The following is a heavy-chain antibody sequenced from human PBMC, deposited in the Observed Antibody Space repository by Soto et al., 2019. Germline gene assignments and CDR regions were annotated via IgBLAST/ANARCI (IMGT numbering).Heavy chain of an antibody. CDR2: MNPNSGNT. Sequence: QVQLVQSGAEVKKPGASVKVSCKASGYTFTSYDINWVRQATGQGLEWMGWMNPNSGNTGYAQKFQGRVTMTRNTSIGIAYRELSSLRFEDTAVYYCAGGRDYYGPGIYYNEVDYGGQGTLVTVSS. V-gene: IGHV1-8*01. D-gene: IGHD3-10*01. J-gene: IGHJ4*02. CDR3: AGGRDYYGPGIYYNEVDY. CDR1: GYTFTSYD.